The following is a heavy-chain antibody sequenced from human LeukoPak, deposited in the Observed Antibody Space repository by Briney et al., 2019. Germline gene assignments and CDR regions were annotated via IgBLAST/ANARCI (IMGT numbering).Heavy chain of an antibody. CDR3: ARAWESIAGYYFDY. Sequence: ASVKVSCKASGYTFTSYYMHWVRQAPGQGLEWMGIINPSGGSTSYAQRFQGRVTMTRDTSTSTAYMELRSLRSDDTAVYYCARAWESIAGYYFDYWGQGTLVTVSS. D-gene: IGHD1-26*01. CDR1: GYTFTSYY. V-gene: IGHV1-46*01. J-gene: IGHJ4*02. CDR2: INPSGGST.